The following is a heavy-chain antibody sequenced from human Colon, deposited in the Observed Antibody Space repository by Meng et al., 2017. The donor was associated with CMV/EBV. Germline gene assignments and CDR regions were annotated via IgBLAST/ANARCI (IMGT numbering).Heavy chain of an antibody. CDR3: ARDLNDPARGNY. D-gene: IGHD2-8*01. J-gene: IGHJ4*02. CDR1: GYTFTNYP. Sequence: SKAPGYTFTNYPMTWVRPAPGQGLAWMGWINTNTGNPTYAQGFTGRFVFSLDTSVSTAYPHISSLKAEDAAVYYCARDLNDPARGNYWGQGTLVTVSS. V-gene: IGHV7-4-1*02. CDR2: INTNTGNP.